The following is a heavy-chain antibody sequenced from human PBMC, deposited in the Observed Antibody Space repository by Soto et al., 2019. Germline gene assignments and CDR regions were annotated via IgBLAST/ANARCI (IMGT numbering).Heavy chain of an antibody. Sequence: ASVKVSCKASGYTFTSYDINWVRQATGQGLEWMGWMNPNSGNTGYAQKFQGRVTMTRNTSISTAYMELSSLRSEDTAVYYCARAYSNYPNYYYYMDVWGKGTTVTVSS. CDR2: MNPNSGNT. CDR1: GYTFTSYD. V-gene: IGHV1-8*01. J-gene: IGHJ6*03. CDR3: ARAYSNYPNYYYYMDV. D-gene: IGHD4-4*01.